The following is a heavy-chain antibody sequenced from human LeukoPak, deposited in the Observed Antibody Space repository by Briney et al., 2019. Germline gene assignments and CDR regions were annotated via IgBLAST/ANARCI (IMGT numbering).Heavy chain of an antibody. Sequence: PSETLSLTCTVSNGSISNYFWSWIRQPPGKGLEWIGYVHHSGTANYNPSLMSRVNISIDTSEYRLSLKLSSVTAADTALYYCARLGGYYESSSYSLLDAFDIWGQGTVVTVSS. V-gene: IGHV4-59*01. CDR1: NGSISNYF. CDR3: ARLGGYYESSSYSLLDAFDI. D-gene: IGHD3-22*01. J-gene: IGHJ3*02. CDR2: VHHSGTA.